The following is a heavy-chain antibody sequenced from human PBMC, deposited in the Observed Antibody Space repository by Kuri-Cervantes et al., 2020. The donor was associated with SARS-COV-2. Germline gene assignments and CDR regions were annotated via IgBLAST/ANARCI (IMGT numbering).Heavy chain of an antibody. CDR3: ARQGTIVVVPAALKTYFDY. CDR1: GGSISSSSYY. V-gene: IGHV4-39*01. D-gene: IGHD2-2*01. Sequence: SETLSRTCPVSGGSISSSSYYWGWIRQPPGKGLEWIGSIYYSGSTYYNPSLKSRVTISVDTSKNQFSLKLSSVTAADTAVYYCARQGTIVVVPAALKTYFDYWGQGTLVTVSS. CDR2: IYYSGST. J-gene: IGHJ4*02.